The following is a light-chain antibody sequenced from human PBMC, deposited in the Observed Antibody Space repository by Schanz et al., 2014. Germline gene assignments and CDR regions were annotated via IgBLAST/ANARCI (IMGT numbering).Light chain of an antibody. CDR1: SSDVGGYKY. V-gene: IGLV2-8*01. J-gene: IGLJ2*01. Sequence: QSALTQPPSASGSPGQSVTISCTGTSSDVGGYKYVSWYQQHPGKAPKLMIYEVSKRPSGVSNRFSGSKSGNTASLTISGLQAEDEADYYCSSYAGSNNHVVFGGGTKLTVL. CDR3: SSYAGSNNHVV. CDR2: EVS.